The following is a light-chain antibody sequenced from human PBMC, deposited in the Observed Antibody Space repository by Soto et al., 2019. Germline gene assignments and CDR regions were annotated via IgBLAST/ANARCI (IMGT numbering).Light chain of an antibody. J-gene: IGKJ5*01. CDR1: QSVGSS. Sequence: IVLTQSPATLSLSPGERATLSCRASQSVGSSLAWYQQKPGQAPRLLIYGASSRATGIPDRFSGSGSGTDFTLTISRLEPEDFAVYYCQHYNNGPRFGQGTRLEIK. CDR3: QHYNNGPR. CDR2: GAS. V-gene: IGKV3-11*01.